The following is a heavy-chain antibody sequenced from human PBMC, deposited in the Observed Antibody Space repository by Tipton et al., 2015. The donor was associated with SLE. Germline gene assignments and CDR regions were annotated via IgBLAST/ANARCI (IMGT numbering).Heavy chain of an antibody. V-gene: IGHV4-61*02. CDR1: GGSITSGSYY. J-gene: IGHJ2*01. Sequence: TLSLTCTVSGGSITSGSYYWSWIRQPAGKGLEWIGRVYATGSTSYNPSLKSRVTMSLDTSKNQVSLKLSSVTAADTALYYCARVQRLPRSFDLWGRGTLVTVSS. CDR2: VYATGST. CDR3: ARVQRLPRSFDL. D-gene: IGHD1-1*01.